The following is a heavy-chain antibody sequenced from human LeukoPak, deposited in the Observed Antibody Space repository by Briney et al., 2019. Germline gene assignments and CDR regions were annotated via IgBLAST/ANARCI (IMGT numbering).Heavy chain of an antibody. CDR3: AKVSWSASDRHC. V-gene: IGHV3-23*01. CDR2: ITGSGGSA. J-gene: IGHJ4*02. Sequence: GGSLRLSCAPSGLTFNSYDLSWVRQAQGKVMDWDSCITGSGGSAFYADSVKGRFTISRDNSKNTRYLQMNSLRAEDTAVYYCAKVSWSASDRHCWGQGTLVTVSS. CDR1: GLTFNSYD. D-gene: IGHD3-3*01.